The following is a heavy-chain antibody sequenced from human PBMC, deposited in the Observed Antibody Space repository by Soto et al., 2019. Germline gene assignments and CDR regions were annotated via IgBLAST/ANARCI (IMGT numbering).Heavy chain of an antibody. V-gene: IGHV3-53*01. CDR1: GISVGTNY. CDR3: ARGASSFDN. J-gene: IGHJ4*02. Sequence: GGSLRLSCAASGISVGTNYLTWVRQAPGKGLEWVSFIYSDGATYYADSVKGRFTISRDTSNNTLYLQMNSLRAEDTAVYYCARGASSFDNWGQGTLVTVSS. CDR2: IYSDGAT.